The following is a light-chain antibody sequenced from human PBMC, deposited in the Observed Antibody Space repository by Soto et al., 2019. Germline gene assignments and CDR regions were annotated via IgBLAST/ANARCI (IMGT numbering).Light chain of an antibody. Sequence: DIQMTQSPSSLSASIGDRVTITYRASQSIGTILNWYQQKPGKAPKVLIYAASSLQSGVPSRFSGSGSGTDFTLTISSLQPEDFATYYCQQSYYNPSFGQGTRLEIK. J-gene: IGKJ5*01. CDR1: QSIGTI. CDR3: QQSYYNPS. V-gene: IGKV1-39*01. CDR2: AAS.